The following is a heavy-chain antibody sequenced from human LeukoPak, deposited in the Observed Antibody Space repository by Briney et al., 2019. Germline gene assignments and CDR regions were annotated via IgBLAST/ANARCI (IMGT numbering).Heavy chain of an antibody. CDR2: ISGDGGST. Sequence: GGSLSLSCAASGFTLDNNAMRWVRQAPGKGLEWVSLISGDGGSTYYADSVKGRFTISRDNSKNSLYLQTNSLRTEDTALYYCAKDMAKITSLDYWGPGTLVTVSS. V-gene: IGHV3-43*02. D-gene: IGHD5-24*01. CDR3: AKDMAKITSLDY. CDR1: GFTLDNNA. J-gene: IGHJ4*01.